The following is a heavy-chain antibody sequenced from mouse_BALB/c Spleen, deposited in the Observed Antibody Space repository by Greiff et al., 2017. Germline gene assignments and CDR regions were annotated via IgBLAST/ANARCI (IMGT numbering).Heavy chain of an antibody. CDR3: AKDGYDGYAMDY. V-gene: IGHV1-80*01. J-gene: IGHJ4*01. Sequence: QVQLQQSGAELVRPGSSVKISCKASGYAFSSYWMNWVKQRPGQGLEWIGQIYPGDGDTNYNGKFKGKATLTADKSSSTAYMQLSSLTSEDSAVYFCAKDGYDGYAMDYWGQGTSVAVSS. D-gene: IGHD2-2*01. CDR2: IYPGDGDT. CDR1: GYAFSSYW.